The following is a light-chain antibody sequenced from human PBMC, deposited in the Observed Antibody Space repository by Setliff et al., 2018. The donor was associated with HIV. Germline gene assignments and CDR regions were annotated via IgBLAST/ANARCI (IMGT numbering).Light chain of an antibody. V-gene: IGLV2-14*01. J-gene: IGLJ1*01. CDR1: DSDVGGYNY. Sequence: QSVLTQPASVSGSPGQSITISCTGADSDVGGYNYVSWYQQHPGKAPKLMIYEVTNRPSGVSNRFSGSKSGNTASLTISGLQTEDEADYYCSSYTSSSTRVFGIGTKVTVL. CDR2: EVT. CDR3: SSYTSSSTRV.